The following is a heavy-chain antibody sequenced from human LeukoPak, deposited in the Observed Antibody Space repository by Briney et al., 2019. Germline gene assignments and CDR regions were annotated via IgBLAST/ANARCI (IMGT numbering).Heavy chain of an antibody. D-gene: IGHD5-18*01. CDR1: GFTFSSYA. CDR3: AKAGIQLWFDY. Sequence: GGSLRLSCAASGFTFSSYAMSWVRQAPGKGLELVSAISGSGGSTYYAYSVKGRFTISRDNSKNTLYLQMNSLGAEDTAVYYCAKAGIQLWFDYWGQGTLVTVSS. CDR2: ISGSGGST. J-gene: IGHJ5*01. V-gene: IGHV3-23*01.